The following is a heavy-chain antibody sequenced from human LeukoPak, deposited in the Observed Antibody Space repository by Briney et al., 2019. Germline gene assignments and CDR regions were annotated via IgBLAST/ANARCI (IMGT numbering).Heavy chain of an antibody. Sequence: SETLSLTCAVYGGSFSGYYWSWIRQPPGKGLEWIGEINHSGSTNYNPSLKSRVTISVDTSKNQFSLKLGSVTAADTAVYYCARGAILDPWGQGTLVTVSS. J-gene: IGHJ5*02. CDR3: ARGAILDP. CDR1: GGSFSGYY. CDR2: INHSGST. D-gene: IGHD3-9*01. V-gene: IGHV4-34*01.